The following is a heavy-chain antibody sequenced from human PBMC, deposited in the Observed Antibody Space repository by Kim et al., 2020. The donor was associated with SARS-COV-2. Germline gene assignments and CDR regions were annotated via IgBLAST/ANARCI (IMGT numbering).Heavy chain of an antibody. CDR2: INHSGST. CDR3: ARGLRYSSSWYPLTGMDV. CDR1: GGSFSGYY. Sequence: SETLSLTCAVYGGSFSGYYWSWIRQPPGKGLEWIGEINHSGSTNYNPSLKSRVTISVDTSKNQFSLKLSSVTAADTAVYYCARGLRYSSSWYPLTGMDVWGQGTTVTVSS. V-gene: IGHV4-34*01. J-gene: IGHJ6*02. D-gene: IGHD6-13*01.